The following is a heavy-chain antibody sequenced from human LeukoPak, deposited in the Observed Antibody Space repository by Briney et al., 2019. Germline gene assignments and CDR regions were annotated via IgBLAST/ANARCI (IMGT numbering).Heavy chain of an antibody. D-gene: IGHD3-9*01. CDR2: IRYDGSNK. CDR1: GFTFSSYG. Sequence: GGSPRLSCAASGFTFSSYGMHWVRQAPGKGLEWVAFIRYDGSNKYYADSVKGRFTISRDNSKNTLYLQMNSLRAEDTAVYYCAKGFVLRYFDWYGDYWGQGTLVTVSS. V-gene: IGHV3-30*02. J-gene: IGHJ4*02. CDR3: AKGFVLRYFDWYGDY.